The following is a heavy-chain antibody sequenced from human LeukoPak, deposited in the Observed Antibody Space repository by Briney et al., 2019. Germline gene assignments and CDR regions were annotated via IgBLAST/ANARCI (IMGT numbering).Heavy chain of an antibody. J-gene: IGHJ6*02. Sequence: SVKVSCKASGYTFTSYDINWVRQAPGQGLEWMGRIIPILGIANYAQKFQGRVTITADKSTSTAYMELSSLRSEDTAVYYCARSPHYYDSSGYYFPYYYGMDVWGQGTTVTVSS. CDR2: IIPILGIA. CDR1: GYTFTSYD. V-gene: IGHV1-69*04. CDR3: ARSPHYYDSSGYYFPYYYGMDV. D-gene: IGHD3-22*01.